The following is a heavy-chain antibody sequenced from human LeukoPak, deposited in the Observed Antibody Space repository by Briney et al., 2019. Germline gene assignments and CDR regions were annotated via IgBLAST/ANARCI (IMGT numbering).Heavy chain of an antibody. J-gene: IGHJ4*02. Sequence: PGGSLRLSCAASGFTFSRYWMNWVRQAPGKGLEWVSSIFPSGGEIHYADSVRGRFTISRDNSKSTLSLQMNSLRAEDTAIYYCATYRQVLLPFESWGQGTLVTVSS. V-gene: IGHV3-23*01. CDR1: GFTFSRYW. CDR3: ATYRQVLLPFES. CDR2: IFPSGGEI. D-gene: IGHD2-8*02.